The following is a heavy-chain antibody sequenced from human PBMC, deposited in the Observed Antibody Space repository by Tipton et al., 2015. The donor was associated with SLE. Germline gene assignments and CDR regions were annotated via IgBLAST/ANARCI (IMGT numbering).Heavy chain of an antibody. Sequence: SLRLSCAVSGGSISSSNWWSWVRQPPGKGLEWIGEIYHSGSTNYNPSLKSRVTISVDKSKNQFSLKLSSVTAADTAVYYCARVQGFSSWYFDLWGRGTLVTVSS. CDR2: IYHSGST. CDR1: GGSISSSNW. J-gene: IGHJ2*01. V-gene: IGHV4-4*02. CDR3: ARVQGFSSWYFDL. D-gene: IGHD3-3*02.